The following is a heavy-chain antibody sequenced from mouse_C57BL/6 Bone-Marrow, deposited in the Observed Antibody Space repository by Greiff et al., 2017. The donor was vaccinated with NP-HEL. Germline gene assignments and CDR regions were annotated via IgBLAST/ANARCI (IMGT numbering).Heavy chain of an antibody. Sequence: EVKLMESGPVLVKPGASVKMSCKASGYTFTDYYMNWVKQSHGKSLEWIGVINPYNGGTSYNQKFKGKATLTVDKSSSTAYMELNSLTSEDSAVYYCARIGTEWFAYWGQGTLVTFSA. V-gene: IGHV1-19*01. CDR3: ARIGTEWFAY. J-gene: IGHJ3*01. CDR1: GYTFTDYY. CDR2: INPYNGGT. D-gene: IGHD4-1*01.